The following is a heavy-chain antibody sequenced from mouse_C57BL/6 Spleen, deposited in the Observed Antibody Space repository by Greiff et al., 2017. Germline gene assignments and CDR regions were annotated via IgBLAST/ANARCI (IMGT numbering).Heavy chain of an antibody. J-gene: IGHJ3*01. CDR2: IDPETGGT. Sequence: VQVVESGAELVRPGASVTLSCKASGYTFTDYEMHWVKQTPVHGLEWIGAIDPETGGTAYNQKFKGKAILTADKSSSTAYMELRSLTSEDSAVYYCTRSDWAFAYWGQGTLVTVSA. CDR3: TRSDWAFAY. V-gene: IGHV1-15*01. CDR1: GYTFTDYE. D-gene: IGHD4-1*01.